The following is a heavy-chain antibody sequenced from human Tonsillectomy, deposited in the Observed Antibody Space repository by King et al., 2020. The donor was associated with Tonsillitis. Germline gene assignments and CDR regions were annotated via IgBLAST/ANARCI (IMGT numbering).Heavy chain of an antibody. CDR3: ARAPPITMVRGVIPWDY. J-gene: IGHJ4*02. CDR1: GYTFIAYY. Sequence: VQLVESGTEVKKPGASVKVSCKASGYTFIAYYMNWVRQAPGQGLEWMGWINPNSGGTNYAQKFQGRVTMTRDTSISTAYMELSRLRSDDTAVYYCARAPPITMVRGVIPWDYWGQGTLVTVSS. V-gene: IGHV1-2*02. D-gene: IGHD3-10*01. CDR2: INPNSGGT.